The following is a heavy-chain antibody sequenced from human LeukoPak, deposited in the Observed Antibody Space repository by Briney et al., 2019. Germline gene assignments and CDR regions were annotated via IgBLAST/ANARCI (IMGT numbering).Heavy chain of an antibody. V-gene: IGHV3-43D*03. D-gene: IGHD1-26*01. J-gene: IGHJ5*02. CDR1: GFTFYDYA. Sequence: PGGSLRLSCAASGFTFYDYAMHWVRQAPGKGLEWVSLITWDGGSTYYADSVKGRFTISRDNNKNSLYLQMNSLRSEDTAIYYCARDNSVGDNAWWFDPWGQGTLVTVSS. CDR2: ITWDGGST. CDR3: ARDNSVGDNAWWFDP.